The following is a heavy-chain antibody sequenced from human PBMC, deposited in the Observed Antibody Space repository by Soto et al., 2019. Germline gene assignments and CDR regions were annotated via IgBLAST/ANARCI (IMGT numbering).Heavy chain of an antibody. CDR2: IYYSGST. Sequence: PSETLSLTCTVSGGSISSYYWSWIRQPPGKGLEWIGYIYYSGSTNYNPSLKSRVTISVDTSKNQFSLKLSSVTAADTAVYYCARLGGDFYDFWSGFLDYWRQGTLVTVSS. D-gene: IGHD3-3*01. CDR1: GGSISSYY. J-gene: IGHJ4*02. V-gene: IGHV4-59*08. CDR3: ARLGGDFYDFWSGFLDY.